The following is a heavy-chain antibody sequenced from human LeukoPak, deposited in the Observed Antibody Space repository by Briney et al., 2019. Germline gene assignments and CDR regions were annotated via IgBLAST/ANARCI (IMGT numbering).Heavy chain of an antibody. CDR3: ARGGTGHIDY. D-gene: IGHD1-26*01. V-gene: IGHV4-34*01. J-gene: IGHJ4*02. Sequence: GSLGLSCAESGGTVWSSFRSWIRQPPGKGLEWIGEINHSGSTNYNPSFKSRVTISVDTSKNQFSLKLSSVTAADTAVYYCARGGTGHIDYWGQGTLVTVSS. CDR1: GGTVWSSF. CDR2: INHSGST.